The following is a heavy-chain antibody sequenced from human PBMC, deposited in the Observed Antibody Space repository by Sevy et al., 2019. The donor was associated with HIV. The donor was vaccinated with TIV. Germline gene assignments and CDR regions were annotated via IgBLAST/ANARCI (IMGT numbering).Heavy chain of an antibody. D-gene: IGHD3-3*01. J-gene: IGHJ5*02. CDR1: GGSMRNFY. CDR3: ARSGFLEWAGSTRGPRNWFDP. Sequence: SEILSLTCSVSGGSMRNFYWSWIRQPPGKGLEWIGNIYYSGSTNYNPSLKSRVTMSVDTSKNQFSLKQSSVTAADTAVYYCARSGFLEWAGSTRGPRNWFDPWGQGTLVTVSS. V-gene: IGHV4-59*13. CDR2: IYYSGST.